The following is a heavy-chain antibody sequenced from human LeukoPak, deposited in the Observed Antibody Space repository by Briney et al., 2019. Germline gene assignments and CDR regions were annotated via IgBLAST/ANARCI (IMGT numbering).Heavy chain of an antibody. CDR1: GFTFSDYY. CDR2: LSSSGNTI. D-gene: IGHD3-10*01. V-gene: IGHV3-11*01. J-gene: IGHJ4*02. CDR3: ARVYGSGTLDY. Sequence: GGFLRLSCTASGFTFSDYYMSWIRQAPGKGLEWVSYLSSSGNTIYYTDSVKGRFTISRDNAKNSLYLQMNSLRAEDTAVYYCARVYGSGTLDYWGQGTLVTVSS.